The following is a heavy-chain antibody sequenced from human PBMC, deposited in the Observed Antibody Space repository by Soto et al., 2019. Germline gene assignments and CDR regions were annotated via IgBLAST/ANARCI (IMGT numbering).Heavy chain of an antibody. J-gene: IGHJ4*02. CDR3: TRDPVDSPVFDY. D-gene: IGHD2-15*01. CDR2: IYRDGRT. Sequence: AGGSLRLSCATSGFTVINTYLSWVRQAPGKGLEWVSVIYRDGRTYYADSVKGRFTISRDHSKNTLYLQMNSLRAEDTAVYYCTRDPVDSPVFDYWGQAPLVTVSS. CDR1: GFTVINTY. V-gene: IGHV3-66*01.